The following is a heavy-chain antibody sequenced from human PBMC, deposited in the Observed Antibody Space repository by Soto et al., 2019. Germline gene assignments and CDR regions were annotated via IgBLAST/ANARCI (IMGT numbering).Heavy chain of an antibody. V-gene: IGHV3-23*01. D-gene: IGHD2-2*01. CDR2: ISGSGGST. CDR1: GFTFSSYA. Sequence: RLSCAASGFTFSSYAMSWVRQAPGKGLEWVSAISGSGGSTYYADSVKGRFTISRDNSKNTLYLQMNSLRAEDTAVYYCAKGSHCSSTSCYLGWFDPWGQGTLVTVSS. J-gene: IGHJ5*02. CDR3: AKGSHCSSTSCYLGWFDP.